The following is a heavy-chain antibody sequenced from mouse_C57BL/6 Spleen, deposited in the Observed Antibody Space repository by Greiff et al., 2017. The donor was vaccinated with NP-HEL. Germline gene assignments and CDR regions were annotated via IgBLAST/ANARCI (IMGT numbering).Heavy chain of an antibody. CDR1: GYSITSGYY. Sequence: EVKLQESGPGLVKPSQSLSLTCSVTGYSITSGYYWNWIRQFPGNKLEWMGYISYDGSNNYNPSLKNRISITRDTSKNQFFLKLNSVTTEDTATYYCARDITTVAPFAYWGQGTLVTVSA. V-gene: IGHV3-6*01. CDR3: ARDITTVAPFAY. J-gene: IGHJ3*01. CDR2: ISYDGSN. D-gene: IGHD1-1*01.